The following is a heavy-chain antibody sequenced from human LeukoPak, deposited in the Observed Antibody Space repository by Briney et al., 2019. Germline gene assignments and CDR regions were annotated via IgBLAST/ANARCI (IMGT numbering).Heavy chain of an antibody. D-gene: IGHD5-12*01. Sequence: PGGSLRLSCAASGFTFSSYWMSWVRQAPGKGLEWVANIKQDGSEKYYVDSVKGRFTISRDNAKNSLYLQMNSLRGEDTAVYYCASDTLGEGDDSDYAVYYFDYWGQGTLVTVSS. CDR3: ASDTLGEGDDSDYAVYYFDY. J-gene: IGHJ4*02. V-gene: IGHV3-7*01. CDR1: GFTFSSYW. CDR2: IKQDGSEK.